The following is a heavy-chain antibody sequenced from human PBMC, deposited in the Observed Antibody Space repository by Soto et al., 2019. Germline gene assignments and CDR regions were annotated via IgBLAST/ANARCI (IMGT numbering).Heavy chain of an antibody. CDR3: ARLPQEYNYYGMHX. D-gene: IGHD1-1*01. CDR1: GGSIVTGSYY. Sequence: SDTLSLTFTVSGGSIVTGSYYWGWIRQPTGKGLELLGHIYYSGNTYYTPSLKSRVTISVDTSKKQFYLRLSSVTAADTAVYYCARLPQEYNYYGMHXWGQGTTVTVS. V-gene: IGHV4-39*01. J-gene: IGHJ6*02. CDR2: IYYSGNT.